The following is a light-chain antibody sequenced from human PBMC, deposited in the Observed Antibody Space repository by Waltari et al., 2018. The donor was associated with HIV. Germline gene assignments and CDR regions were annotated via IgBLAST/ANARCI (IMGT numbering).Light chain of an antibody. CDR2: ENY. CDR1: SSNVGKRP. J-gene: IGLJ2*01. V-gene: IGLV1-51*02. Sequence: QSLLTQPPSVSAAPGQRVTISCSGSSSNVGKRPVSCYQQFPGAAPQLLIYENYQRPSASPDRFSGAKSGSSATLDITGLQAEDEADYYCGAWDDSLRAGIFGGGTKLSVL. CDR3: GAWDDSLRAGI.